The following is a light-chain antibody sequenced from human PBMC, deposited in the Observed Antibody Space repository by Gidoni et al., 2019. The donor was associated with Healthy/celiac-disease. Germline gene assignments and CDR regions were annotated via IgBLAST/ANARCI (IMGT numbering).Light chain of an antibody. CDR3: AAWDDSLNGLWV. CDR2: SNN. V-gene: IGLV1-44*01. J-gene: IGLJ3*02. Sequence: QSVLTQPPSASGTPGQRVTISCSGSSSNLGSNTVNWYQQLPGTPPKLLIYSNNQRPSGVPDRFSGSKSGTSASLAISGLQSEDEADYYCAAWDDSLNGLWVFGGGTKLTVL. CDR1: SSNLGSNT.